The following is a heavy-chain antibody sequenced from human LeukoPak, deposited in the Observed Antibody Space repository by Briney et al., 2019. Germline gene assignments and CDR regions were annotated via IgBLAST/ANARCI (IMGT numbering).Heavy chain of an antibody. CDR2: ISYDGSNK. CDR1: GFTFSSYG. CDR3: AKDTKAAPKGGYSDY. J-gene: IGHJ4*02. D-gene: IGHD2-8*01. V-gene: IGHV3-30*18. Sequence: PGRSLRLSCAASGFTFSSYGMHWVRQAPGKGLEWVAVISYDGSNKYYADSVKGRFTISRDNSKNTLYLQMNSLRAEDTAVYYCAKDTKAAPKGGYSDYWGQGTLVTVSS.